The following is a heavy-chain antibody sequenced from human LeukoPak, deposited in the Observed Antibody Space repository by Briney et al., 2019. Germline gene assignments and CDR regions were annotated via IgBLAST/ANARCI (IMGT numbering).Heavy chain of an antibody. CDR2: IKQDGREK. D-gene: IGHD3/OR15-3a*01. CDR3: ARHFGTYYPN. Sequence: GGSLRLSCAASGFTFGTYWMSWVRQAPGKGLEWVANIKQDGREKYCVDSVKGRFTISRDNAKNSLDLQMNSLRVEDTAVYYCARHFGTYYPNWGQGTLATVSS. J-gene: IGHJ4*02. V-gene: IGHV3-7*01. CDR1: GFTFGTYW.